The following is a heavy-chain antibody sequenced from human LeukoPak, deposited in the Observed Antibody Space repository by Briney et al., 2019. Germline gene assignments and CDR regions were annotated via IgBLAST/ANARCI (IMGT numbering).Heavy chain of an antibody. V-gene: IGHV3-64D*09. CDR3: VKSRYCSSTSCLGAFDI. D-gene: IGHD2-2*01. CDR1: GFTFSSYA. CDR2: ISSNGGST. J-gene: IGHJ3*02. Sequence: GGSLRLSCSASGFTFSSYAMHWVRQAPGKGLEYVSAISSNGGSTYYADSVKGRFTISRDNSKNTLYLQMSSLRAEDTAVYYCVKSRYCSSTSCLGAFDIWGQGTMVTDSS.